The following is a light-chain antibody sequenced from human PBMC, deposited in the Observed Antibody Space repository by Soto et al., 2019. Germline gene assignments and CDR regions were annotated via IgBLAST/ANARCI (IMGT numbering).Light chain of an antibody. CDR3: QQRDSWPIT. J-gene: IGKJ5*01. CDR1: QNVNGF. CDR2: DTF. Sequence: TQSPSTLSASVGDMVTITCRASQNVNGFLGWYQQKPGQVPRLLMYDTFKRASGIPARFSGSGSGTDFTLTISSLDLEDFAVYYCQQRDSWPITFGPGTRLEIK. V-gene: IGKV3-11*01.